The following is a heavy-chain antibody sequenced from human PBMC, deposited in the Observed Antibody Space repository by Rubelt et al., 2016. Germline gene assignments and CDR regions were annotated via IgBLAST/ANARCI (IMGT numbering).Heavy chain of an antibody. CDR2: ISFDGSNN. CDR1: GFTFSSYA. J-gene: IGHJ4*02. CDR3: ARYNHGSFDY. D-gene: IGHD3-10*01. V-gene: IGHV3-30*04. Sequence: QVQLVESGGGVVQPGRSLRLSCAASGFTFSSYAMHWVRQAPGKGLEWVAVISFDGSNNVYADSVKGRFTISRDNAKNSLYLQMNSLRTEDTAVYYCARYNHGSFDYWGQGTLVTVSS.